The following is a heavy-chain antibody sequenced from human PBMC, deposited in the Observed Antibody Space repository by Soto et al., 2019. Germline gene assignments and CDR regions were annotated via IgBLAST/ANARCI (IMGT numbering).Heavy chain of an antibody. CDR1: GYSISSGYY. CDR2: FYHTGRT. J-gene: IGHJ4*02. Sequence: SETLSLTCGVSGYSISSGYYWGWIRQPPGKGLEWIGSFYHTGRTYYNPSLKTRVTIPVDTSKNQFSLKLSSVTAADTAVYYCGRVLNSKVDYWGQGSLVTVSS. V-gene: IGHV4-38-2*01. D-gene: IGHD1-20*01. CDR3: GRVLNSKVDY.